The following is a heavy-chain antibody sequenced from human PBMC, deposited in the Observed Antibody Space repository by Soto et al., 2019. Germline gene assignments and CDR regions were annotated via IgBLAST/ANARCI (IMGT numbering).Heavy chain of an antibody. Sequence: GGSLRLSCAASGFTFSSYGMHWVRQAPGKGLEWVAVISYDGSNKYYADSVKGRFTISRDNSKNTLYLQMNSLRAEDTAVYYCAKDRRGSRWHSAQYYYYYGMDVWGQGTTVTVSS. CDR2: ISYDGSNK. D-gene: IGHD6-13*01. CDR3: AKDRRGSRWHSAQYYYYYGMDV. CDR1: GFTFSSYG. J-gene: IGHJ6*02. V-gene: IGHV3-30*18.